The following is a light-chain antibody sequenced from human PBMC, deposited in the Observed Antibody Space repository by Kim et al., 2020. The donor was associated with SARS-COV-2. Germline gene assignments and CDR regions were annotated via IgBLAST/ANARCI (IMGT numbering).Light chain of an antibody. J-gene: IGLJ3*02. CDR2: KDS. Sequence: PGQTARITCSGDALTKQYAYWYQQKPGQAPVLVIYKDSERPSGIPERFSGSSSGTTVTLTISGVQAEDEADYYCQSADSSGTWVFGGGTKVTVL. V-gene: IGLV3-25*03. CDR3: QSADSSGTWV. CDR1: ALTKQY.